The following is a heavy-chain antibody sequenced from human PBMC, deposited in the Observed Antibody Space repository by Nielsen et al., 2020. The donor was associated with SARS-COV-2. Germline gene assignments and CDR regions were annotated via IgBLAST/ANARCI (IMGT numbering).Heavy chain of an antibody. CDR2: ISSSSSTI. Sequence: GGSLRLSCAASGFTFSSYSMNWVRQAPGKGLEWVSYISSSSSTIYYADSVKGRFTISRDNSKNTLYLQMNSLRAEDTAVYYCAKDDPYMGGMDVWGQGTTVTVSS. CDR3: AKDDPYMGGMDV. V-gene: IGHV3-48*01. J-gene: IGHJ6*02. D-gene: IGHD1-26*01. CDR1: GFTFSSYS.